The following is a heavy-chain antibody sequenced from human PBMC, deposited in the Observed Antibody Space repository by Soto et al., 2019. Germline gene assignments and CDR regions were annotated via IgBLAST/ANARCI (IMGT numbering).Heavy chain of an antibody. D-gene: IGHD3-10*01. J-gene: IGHJ6*03. V-gene: IGHV3-66*04. CDR2: IYSGGST. CDR3: GSHYYGWGILFLGYYYMDV. Sequence: GGFLRLSCASSGFTVSSNYMSWVRQAPGKGLEWVSVIYSGGSTYYADSVKGRFTISRDNSKNTLYLQMNSLRAEDTAVYYCGSHYYGWGILFLGYYYMDVGGKGTRFTVS. CDR1: GFTVSSNY.